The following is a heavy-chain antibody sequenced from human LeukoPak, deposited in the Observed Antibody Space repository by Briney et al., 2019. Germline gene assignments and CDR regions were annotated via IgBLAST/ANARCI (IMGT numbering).Heavy chain of an antibody. V-gene: IGHV3-48*03. CDR3: ARGDGTLRYFDWLLCNWFDP. J-gene: IGHJ5*02. CDR2: ISSSGSTI. Sequence: GGSLRLSCAASGFTFSSYEMNWVRQAPGKGLEWVSYISSSGSTIYYADSVKGRFTISRDNAKNSLYLQMNSLRAEDTAVYYCARGDGTLRYFDWLLCNWFDPWGQGTLVTVSS. D-gene: IGHD3-9*01. CDR1: GFTFSSYE.